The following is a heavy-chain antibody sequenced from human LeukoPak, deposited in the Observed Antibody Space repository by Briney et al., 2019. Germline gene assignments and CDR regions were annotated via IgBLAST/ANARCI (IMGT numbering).Heavy chain of an antibody. Sequence: PSETLSLTCTVSGGSISSYYWSWIRQPAGKGLEWIGRIYTSGSTNYNPSLKSRVTMSVDTSKNQFSLKLSSVTAADTAVYYCARETFYGDYVNYCYYMDVWGKGTTVTISS. CDR3: ARETFYGDYVNYCYYMDV. D-gene: IGHD4-17*01. V-gene: IGHV4-4*07. CDR1: GGSISSYY. J-gene: IGHJ6*03. CDR2: IYTSGST.